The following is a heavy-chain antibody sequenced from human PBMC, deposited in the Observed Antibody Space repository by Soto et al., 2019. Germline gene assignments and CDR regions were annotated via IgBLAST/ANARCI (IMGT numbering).Heavy chain of an antibody. D-gene: IGHD6-13*01. Sequence: ALRLSCAASGFTFSSYAMSWVRQAPGKGLEWVSAISGSGGSTYYADSVKGRFTISRDNSKNTLYLQMNSLRAEDTAVYYCAKSRGGYSSSWYYFDYWGQGTLVTVSS. CDR1: GFTFSSYA. V-gene: IGHV3-23*01. CDR3: AKSRGGYSSSWYYFDY. J-gene: IGHJ4*02. CDR2: ISGSGGST.